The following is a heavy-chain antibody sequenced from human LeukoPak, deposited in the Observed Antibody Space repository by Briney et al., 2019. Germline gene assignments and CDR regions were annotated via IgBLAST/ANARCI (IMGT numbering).Heavy chain of an antibody. CDR3: ARPNITSYYDSRGYDAFDV. V-gene: IGHV5-51*01. CDR2: MYPGDSDT. D-gene: IGHD3-22*01. J-gene: IGHJ3*01. CDR1: GYSFTSYW. Sequence: GESLKISCKGSGYSFTSYWIGWVRQMPGKGLEWMGIMYPGDSDTRYSPSFQGQVTISADKSVRTAYLQWSSLKASDTAMYYCARPNITSYYDSRGYDAFDVWGQGTMVTVSS.